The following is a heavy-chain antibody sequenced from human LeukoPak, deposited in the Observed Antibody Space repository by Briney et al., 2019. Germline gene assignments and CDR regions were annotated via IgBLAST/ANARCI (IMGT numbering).Heavy chain of an antibody. CDR2: ISGGGGST. CDR3: ARDLADIPFDI. J-gene: IGHJ3*02. D-gene: IGHD3-9*01. Sequence: PGGSLRLSCAASGFTFSSYAMSWVRQAPGKGLEWVSVISGGGGSTYYADSVKGRFTISRDNAKNSLYLQMNSLRAEDTAVYYCARDLADIPFDIWGQGTMVTVSS. CDR1: GFTFSSYA. V-gene: IGHV3-23*01.